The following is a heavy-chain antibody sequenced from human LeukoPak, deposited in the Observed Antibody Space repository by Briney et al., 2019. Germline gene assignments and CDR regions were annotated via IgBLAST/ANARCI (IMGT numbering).Heavy chain of an antibody. CDR3: ATYRFKYDSSGDDY. Sequence: GGSLRLSCSASGFTFGDAWMSWVRQARGKGLEWLGRIRSNTDGGTTEYVAPVKGRFTLSRDDSKNTLYLQMDSLKTEDTAVYYCATYRFKYDSSGDDYWGQGTLVTVSS. V-gene: IGHV3-15*01. CDR1: GFTFGDAW. J-gene: IGHJ4*02. D-gene: IGHD3-22*01. CDR2: IRSNTDGGTT.